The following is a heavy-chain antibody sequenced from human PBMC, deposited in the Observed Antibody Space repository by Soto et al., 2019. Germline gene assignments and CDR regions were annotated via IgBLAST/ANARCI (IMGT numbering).Heavy chain of an antibody. CDR1: GFTFSSYA. CDR3: AREGYRGYYFDY. CDR2: ISYDGSNK. V-gene: IGHV3-30-3*01. Sequence: PGGSLRLSCAASGFTFSSYAMHWVRQAPGKGLERVAVISYDGSNKYYADSVKGRFTISRDNSKNTLYLQMNSLRAADTAVYYCAREGYRGYYFDYWSQGNLVTVS. D-gene: IGHD6-13*01. J-gene: IGHJ4*02.